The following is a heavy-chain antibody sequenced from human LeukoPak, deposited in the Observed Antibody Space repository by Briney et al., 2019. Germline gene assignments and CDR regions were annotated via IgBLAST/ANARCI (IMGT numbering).Heavy chain of an antibody. CDR3: ARGPGGFDY. CDR2: ISYDGSNK. D-gene: IGHD1-14*01. CDR1: GFTFSSYA. J-gene: IGHJ4*02. Sequence: GGSLRLSCAASGFTFSSYAMHWVRQAPGKGLEWAAVISYDGSNKYYADSVKGRFTISRDNSKNTLYLQMNSLKAEDTAVYYCARGPGGFDYWGQGTLVTVSS. V-gene: IGHV3-30-3*01.